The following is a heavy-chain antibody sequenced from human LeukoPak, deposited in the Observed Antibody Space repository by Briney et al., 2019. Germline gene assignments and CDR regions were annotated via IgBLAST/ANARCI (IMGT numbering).Heavy chain of an antibody. CDR3: ARVNDYGGNPRLVFFDY. J-gene: IGHJ4*02. V-gene: IGHV4-59*01. CDR2: IYYSGST. D-gene: IGHD4-23*01. CDR1: GGSISSYY. Sequence: KPSETLSLTCTVSGGSISSYYWSWIRQPPGRGLEWIGYIYYSGSTNYNPSLKSRVTISVDTSKNQFSLKLSSVTAADTAVYYCARVNDYGGNPRLVFFDYWGQGTLVTVSS.